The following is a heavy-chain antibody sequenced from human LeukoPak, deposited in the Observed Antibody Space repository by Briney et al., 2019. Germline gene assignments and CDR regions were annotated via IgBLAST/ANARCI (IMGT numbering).Heavy chain of an antibody. D-gene: IGHD3-22*01. Sequence: PSETLSLTCAVSGYSISSGYYWGWIRQPPGKGLEWIGSIYHSGSTYYNPSLKSRVTISVDTSKNQFSLKLSSVTAADTAVYYCARQAMIVVDPSFHYWGKGPLVTVPS. CDR2: IYHSGST. CDR3: ARQAMIVVDPSFHY. CDR1: GYSISSGYY. V-gene: IGHV4-38-2*01. J-gene: IGHJ4*02.